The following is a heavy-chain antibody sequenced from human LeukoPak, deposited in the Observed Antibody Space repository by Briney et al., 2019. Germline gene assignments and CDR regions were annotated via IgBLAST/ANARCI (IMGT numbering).Heavy chain of an antibody. J-gene: IGHJ4*02. V-gene: IGHV6-1*01. CDR1: GDSVSSNTGA. Sequence: SQTLSLTCGISGDSVSSNTGAWNWIRQSSSRGLEWLGKTYYRSKWNNDYAVSVKDRITINPDTSKDQFSLQLNSVTPEDTAVYYCAREVFKYGRFYFDYWGQGTPVTVSS. CDR3: AREVFKYGRFYFDY. D-gene: IGHD1-14*01. CDR2: TYYRSKWNN.